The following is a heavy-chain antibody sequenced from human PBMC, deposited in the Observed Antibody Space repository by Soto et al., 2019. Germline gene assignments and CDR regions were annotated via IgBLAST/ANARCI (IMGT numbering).Heavy chain of an antibody. Sequence: QVQLVESGGGVVQPGRSLRLSCAASGFTFSSYAMHWVRQAPGKGLEWVAVISYDGSNKYYADSVKGRFTISRDNSKNTLYLQMNSLSAEDTAVYYCARDSHSSGWYGYWGQGTLVTVS. CDR2: ISYDGSNK. D-gene: IGHD6-19*01. CDR3: ARDSHSSGWYGY. CDR1: GFTFSSYA. V-gene: IGHV3-30-3*01. J-gene: IGHJ4*02.